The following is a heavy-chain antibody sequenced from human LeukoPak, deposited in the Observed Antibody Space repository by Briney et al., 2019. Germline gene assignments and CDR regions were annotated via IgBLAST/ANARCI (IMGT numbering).Heavy chain of an antibody. CDR1: GYTFTGYY. CDR3: AREVRSWNNDY. CDR2: INPNSGGT. D-gene: IGHD1-1*01. V-gene: IGHV1-2*02. J-gene: IGHJ4*02. Sequence: DSVKVSCKASGYTFTGYYMHWVRPAPGQRIEWMGWINPNSGGTNYAQKFQGRVTMTRDTSISTAYMELSRLRSDDTAVYYCAREVRSWNNDYWGQGTLVTVSS.